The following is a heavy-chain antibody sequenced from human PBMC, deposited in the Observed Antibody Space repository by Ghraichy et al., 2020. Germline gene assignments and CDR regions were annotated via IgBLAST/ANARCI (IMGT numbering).Heavy chain of an antibody. CDR3: ARGLIVVVPAAIVTDWFDP. Sequence: SETLSLTCAVYGGSFSGYYWSWIRQPPGKGLEWIGEINHSGSTNYNPSLKSRVTISVDTSKNQFSLKLSSVTAADTAVYYCARGLIVVVPAAIVTDWFDPWGQGTLVTVSS. J-gene: IGHJ5*02. V-gene: IGHV4-34*01. CDR1: GGSFSGYY. CDR2: INHSGST. D-gene: IGHD2-2*01.